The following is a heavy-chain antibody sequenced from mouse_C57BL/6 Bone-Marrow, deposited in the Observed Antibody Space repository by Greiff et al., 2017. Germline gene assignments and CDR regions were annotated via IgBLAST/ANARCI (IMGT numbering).Heavy chain of an antibody. CDR1: GFNIKDDY. Sequence: EVQLQQSGAELVRPGASVKLSCTASGFNIKDDYMHWVKQRPEQGLEWIGWIDPENGDTEYASKFQGKATITADTSSNTAYLQLSSLTSEDTAVYYCTCCGGWYFGVWGTGTTVTVSS. CDR2: IDPENGDT. CDR3: TCCGGWYFGV. V-gene: IGHV14-4*01. J-gene: IGHJ1*03.